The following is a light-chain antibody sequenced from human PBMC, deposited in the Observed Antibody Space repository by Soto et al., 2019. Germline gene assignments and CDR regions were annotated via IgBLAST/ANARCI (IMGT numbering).Light chain of an antibody. CDR3: SSYTSTSSLV. CDR1: SSDVGNYNY. CDR2: DVS. Sequence: QSVLTQPASVSGSPGQSITISCTGTSSDVGNYNYVSWYQQRPGKAPTLMIYDVSNRPSEVSNRFSASKSGNTASLTISGLQAEDEADYYCSSYTSTSSLVFGGGTKLTVL. J-gene: IGLJ2*01. V-gene: IGLV2-14*01.